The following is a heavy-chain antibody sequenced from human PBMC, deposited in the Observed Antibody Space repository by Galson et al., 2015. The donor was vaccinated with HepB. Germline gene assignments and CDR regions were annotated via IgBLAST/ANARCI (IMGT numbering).Heavy chain of an antibody. CDR3: ARGVLVRGFGVRGYNWFDP. CDR1: GGSISSGGYY. V-gene: IGHV4-31*03. Sequence: QLQESGTGLVKRSQTLSLPCTVSGGSISSGGYYWSWIRQHPGTGLEWIGYIYYSGSTYYNPSLKSRVTISVDTSKNQFSLKLSSVTAADTAVYYCARGVLVRGFGVRGYNWFDPWGQGTLVTVSS. J-gene: IGHJ5*02. D-gene: IGHD3-10*01. CDR2: IYYSGST.